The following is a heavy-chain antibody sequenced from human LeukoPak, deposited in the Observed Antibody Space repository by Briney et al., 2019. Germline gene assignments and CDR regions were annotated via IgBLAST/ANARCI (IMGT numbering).Heavy chain of an antibody. V-gene: IGHV3-23*01. CDR2: ISGSGGST. CDR3: AKCTTRNTHYPIDF. D-gene: IGHD1-1*01. J-gene: IGHJ4*02. Sequence: GGSLRLSCAASGLTFSNYAMSWVRQAPGKGLEWVSAISGSGGSTYYADSVKGRFTISRDNSKNTLYLQMNSLRAEDTAVYYCAKCTTRNTHYPIDFWGQGTLVTVSS. CDR1: GLTFSNYA.